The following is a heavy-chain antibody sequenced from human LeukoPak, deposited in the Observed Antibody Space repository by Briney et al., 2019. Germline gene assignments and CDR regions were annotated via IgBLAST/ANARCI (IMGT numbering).Heavy chain of an antibody. CDR3: ARADSVPARDYHHWYMDV. Sequence: AAAVTVSCMASGFTLIDYINWVRQDPRQGLQWMGWIKSNSGDTEYAQKFQGRVTMTRDTTISTVYMELRSLRSDDTAVYYCARADSVPARDYHHWYMDVWGKGTTVTVSS. J-gene: IGHJ6*03. CDR1: GFTLIDY. D-gene: IGHD6-6*01. V-gene: IGHV1-2*02. CDR2: IKSNSGDT.